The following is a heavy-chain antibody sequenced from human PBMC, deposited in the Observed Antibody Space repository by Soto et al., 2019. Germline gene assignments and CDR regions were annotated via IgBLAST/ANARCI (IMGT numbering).Heavy chain of an antibody. V-gene: IGHV4-39*01. Sequence: SETLSLTCSVSGGSFSSRSYYWGWIRQPPGKGLEWIGSLYYSGNTYYNPSLKSRVTISGDTSKNQFSLKLSSVTAADTAVYYCARHSGSYLEAYFDYWGQGTLVTVSS. J-gene: IGHJ4*02. CDR2: LYYSGNT. CDR3: ARHSGSYLEAYFDY. CDR1: GGSFSSRSYY. D-gene: IGHD1-26*01.